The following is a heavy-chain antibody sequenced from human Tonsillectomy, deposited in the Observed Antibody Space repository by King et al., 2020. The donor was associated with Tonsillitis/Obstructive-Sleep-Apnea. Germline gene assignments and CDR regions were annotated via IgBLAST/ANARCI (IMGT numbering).Heavy chain of an antibody. D-gene: IGHD5-12*01. CDR3: ARVAVIVATINYFDY. CDR2: ISSSSSTI. V-gene: IGHV3-48*02. J-gene: IGHJ4*02. CDR1: GFTFSSYS. Sequence: VQLVESGGGLVQPGGSLRLSCAASGFTFSSYSMNWVRQAPGKGLEWVSYISSSSSTIYYAASVKGRFTISRDNAKNSLYLQMNSLRDEDTAVYYCARVAVIVATINYFDYWGQGNLVTVSS.